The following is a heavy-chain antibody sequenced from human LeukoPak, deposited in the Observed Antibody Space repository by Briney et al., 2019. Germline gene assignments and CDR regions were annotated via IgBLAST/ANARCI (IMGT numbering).Heavy chain of an antibody. J-gene: IGHJ3*02. CDR1: GFTFSNAW. CDR2: ISGSGGST. V-gene: IGHV3-23*01. D-gene: IGHD1-26*01. CDR3: AKDWGELRAFDI. Sequence: GGSLRLSCAASGFTFSNAWMSWVRQAPGKGLEWVSAISGSGGSTYYADSVKGRFTISRDNSKNTLYLQMNSLRAEDTAVYYCAKDWGELRAFDIWGQGTMVTVSS.